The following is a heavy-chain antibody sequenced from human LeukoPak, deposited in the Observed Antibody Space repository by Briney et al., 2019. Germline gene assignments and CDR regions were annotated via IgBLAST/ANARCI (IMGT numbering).Heavy chain of an antibody. CDR2: ISSSGSTT. D-gene: IGHD3-22*01. CDR1: GFTFSDYY. J-gene: IGHJ4*02. V-gene: IGHV3-11*01. CDR3: AKENRGPITMIVD. Sequence: GGSLRLSCAASGFTFSDYYMSWIRQAPGKGLEWVSYISSSGSTTYYADSVKGRFTISRDNSKNTLYLQMNSLRAEDTAVYYCAKENRGPITMIVDWGQGTLVTVSS.